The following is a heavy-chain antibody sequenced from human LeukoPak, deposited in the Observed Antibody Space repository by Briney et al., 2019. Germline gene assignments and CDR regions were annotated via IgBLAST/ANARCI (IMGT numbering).Heavy chain of an antibody. V-gene: IGHV3-21*01. Sequence: PGGSLRLSCAASGFTFSTYSMNWVRQAPGKGLEWVSSISSSSSYIYYADSVKGRFTISRDNAKNSLYLQMNSLRAEDTAVYYCARDPSGGSGFDPWGQGTLVTVSS. CDR3: ARDPSGGSGFDP. CDR1: GFTFSTYS. CDR2: ISSSSSYI. D-gene: IGHD3-10*01. J-gene: IGHJ5*02.